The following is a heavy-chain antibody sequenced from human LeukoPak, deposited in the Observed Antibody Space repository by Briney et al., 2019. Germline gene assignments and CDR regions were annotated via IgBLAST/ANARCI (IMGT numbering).Heavy chain of an antibody. CDR3: ARGYCSSTSCYSSGY. Sequence: GGSLRLSCAASGFTFSNYGMHWVRHAPGKGLEWVAFIRYDGSDKYYGDSVKGRFTISRDNSKNTLYLQMNSLRAEDTAVYYCARGYCSSTSCYSSGYWGQGTLVTVSS. D-gene: IGHD2-2*01. CDR1: GFTFSNYG. J-gene: IGHJ4*02. V-gene: IGHV3-30*02. CDR2: IRYDGSDK.